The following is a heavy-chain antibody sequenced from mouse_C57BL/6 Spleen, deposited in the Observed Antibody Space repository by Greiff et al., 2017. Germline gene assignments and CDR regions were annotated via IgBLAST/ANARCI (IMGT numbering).Heavy chain of an antibody. Sequence: VQLQQPGAELVRPGSSVKLSCKASGYTFTSYWMHWVKQRPIQGLEWIGNIYPSDSETHYNRKFKDKATLTVDKSSSTAYMQLSSLTSEDSAVYYCARSEGYSTVYFDYWGQGTTLTVSS. D-gene: IGHD3-1*01. CDR3: ARSEGYSTVYFDY. CDR2: IYPSDSET. V-gene: IGHV1-52*01. J-gene: IGHJ2*01. CDR1: GYTFTSYW.